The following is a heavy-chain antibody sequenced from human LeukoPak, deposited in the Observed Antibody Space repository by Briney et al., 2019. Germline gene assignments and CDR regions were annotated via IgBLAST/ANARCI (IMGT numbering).Heavy chain of an antibody. J-gene: IGHJ4*02. CDR3: ARELDSGSLDY. V-gene: IGHV4-59*01. Sequence: SETLSLTCTVSGGSISSYYWSWIRQPPGKGLEWIGYIYYSGSTIYNPSLKSRVTISVDTSKNQFSLKLSSVTAADTAVYYCARELDSGSLDYWGQGTLVTVSS. CDR2: IYYSGST. D-gene: IGHD3-10*01. CDR1: GGSISSYY.